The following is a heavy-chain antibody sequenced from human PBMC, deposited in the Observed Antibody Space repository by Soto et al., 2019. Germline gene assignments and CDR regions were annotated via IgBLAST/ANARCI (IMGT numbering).Heavy chain of an antibody. V-gene: IGHV3-23*01. CDR1: GFTSSSYA. CDR2: ISTSGGST. Sequence: EMQLLESGGGLVQPGGSLRLSCAASGFTSSSYAMSWVRQAPGKGLEWVSSISTSGGSTYYADSVKGRFTISRDNSNNTLYLQMNSLRAEDTAVYYCSLSDRYYGMDVWGLGTTVTVSS. CDR3: SLSDRYYGMDV. J-gene: IGHJ6*02.